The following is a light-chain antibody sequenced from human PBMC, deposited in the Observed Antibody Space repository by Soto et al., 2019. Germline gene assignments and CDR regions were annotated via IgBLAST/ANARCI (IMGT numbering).Light chain of an antibody. J-gene: IGKJ1*01. CDR3: QQYGSLSWT. CDR1: QSVSSN. CDR2: GAS. Sequence: VLTQSPATLSVYPGRGATIYCRASQSVSSNLAWYQQKPGQAPRIIIFGASGRATGIPDRFSGSGSGTDFILTSSRLEPEDFAVYYCQQYGSLSWTFGQGTKVDIK. V-gene: IGKV3-20*01.